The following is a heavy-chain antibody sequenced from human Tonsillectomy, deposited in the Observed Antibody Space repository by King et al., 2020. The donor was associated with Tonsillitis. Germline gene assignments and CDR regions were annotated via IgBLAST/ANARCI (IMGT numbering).Heavy chain of an antibody. J-gene: IGHJ6*02. D-gene: IGHD2-15*01. V-gene: IGHV4-34*01. Sequence: VQLQQWGAGLLKPSETLSLTCAVYGGSFSGYYWSWISQPPGKGLEWIGEVSHSGSTNYNPSLKSQVTIAVDTSKNQFSLKLSSVTAADTAVYYCASYYCSGGSCYNGMDVWGQGTTVTVSS. CDR1: GGSFSGYY. CDR3: ASYYCSGGSCYNGMDV. CDR2: VSHSGST.